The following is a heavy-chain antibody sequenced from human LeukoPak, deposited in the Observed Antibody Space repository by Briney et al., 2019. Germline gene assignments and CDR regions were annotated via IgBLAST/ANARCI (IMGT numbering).Heavy chain of an antibody. D-gene: IGHD3-3*01. Sequence: SETLSLTCTVSGGSISSYYWTWIRQPPGKGLEWLGYIYYSGSTNYNPSLKSRVTISLDTSRNQFSLRLTSVTAADTAVYYCARDPFRSSFDYWGQGSLVTVSS. V-gene: IGHV4-59*01. CDR2: IYYSGST. J-gene: IGHJ4*02. CDR1: GGSISSYY. CDR3: ARDPFRSSFDY.